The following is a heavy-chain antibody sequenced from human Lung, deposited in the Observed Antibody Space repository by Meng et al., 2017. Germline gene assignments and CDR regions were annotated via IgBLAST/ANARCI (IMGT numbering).Heavy chain of an antibody. D-gene: IGHD1-1*01. J-gene: IGHJ1*01. CDR2: INRDGTKP. Sequence: EVEVAGSGGGLAQPGGSLRLSCAASRFTFTDHWMHWVRQGPGKGLVWVSRINRDGTKPTYADSVKGRFTISRDNAKNTLYLQMNNLRAEDTAFYYCTNDRLNHWGQGALVTVSS. CDR3: TNDRLNH. CDR1: RFTFTDHW. V-gene: IGHV3-74*02.